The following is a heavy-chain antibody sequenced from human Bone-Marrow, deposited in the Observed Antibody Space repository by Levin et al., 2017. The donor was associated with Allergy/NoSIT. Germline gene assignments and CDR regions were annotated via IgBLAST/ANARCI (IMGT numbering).Heavy chain of an antibody. CDR3: ARGRLGLDSYCDF. Sequence: PGGSLRLSCAASGFTFRSYSMYWVRQAPGKGLEWVALFLYDGTNKYYADSVKGRFTISRDNSKNTLYLQMNGLRPEDTAVYYCARGRLGLDSYCDFWGQGTLVTVSS. D-gene: IGHD7-27*01. CDR1: GFTFRSYS. J-gene: IGHJ4*02. CDR2: FLYDGTNK. V-gene: IGHV3-30-3*01.